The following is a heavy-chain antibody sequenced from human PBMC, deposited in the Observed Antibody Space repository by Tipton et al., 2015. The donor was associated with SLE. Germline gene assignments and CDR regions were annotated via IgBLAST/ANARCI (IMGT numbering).Heavy chain of an antibody. V-gene: IGHV3-15*01. CDR1: GFTFTNAW. CDR3: IPRGYSGY. CDR2: IKSKADGGTT. J-gene: IGHJ4*02. Sequence: SLRLSCTVSGFTFTNAWVSWVRPAPGKGLEWVGRIKSKADGGTTDYVAPVKGRFTMSRDDSKNTLYLQMNSLKTEDTAVYYCIPRGYSGYWGQGTLVTVSS. D-gene: IGHD5-12*01.